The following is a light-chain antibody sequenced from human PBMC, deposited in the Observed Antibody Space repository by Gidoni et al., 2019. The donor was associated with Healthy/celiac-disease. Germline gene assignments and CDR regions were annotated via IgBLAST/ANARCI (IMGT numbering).Light chain of an antibody. CDR1: QSVLYSSNNKNY. J-gene: IGKJ2*01. Sequence: DIVMTQSPGSLTVSLGERATINCKSSQSVLYSSNNKNYLAWYQQKPGQPPKLLIYWASTRESGVPDRFSGSGSGTDFTLTISSLQAEDVAFYYCQQYYSTPYTFGQGTKLEI. V-gene: IGKV4-1*01. CDR2: WAS. CDR3: QQYYSTPYT.